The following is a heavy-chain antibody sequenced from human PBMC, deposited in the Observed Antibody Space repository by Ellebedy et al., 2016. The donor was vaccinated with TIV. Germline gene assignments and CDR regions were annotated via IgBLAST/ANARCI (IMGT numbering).Heavy chain of an antibody. CDR2: ISYDGTDK. D-gene: IGHD2-15*01. CDR1: GSTFSSYG. CDR3: TKEKGTGGSCHDY. V-gene: IGHV3-30*18. Sequence: PGGSLRLSCVASGSTFSSYGMHWVRQAPGKGPEWVAIISYDGTDKDYADSVKGRFTISRDNSKNTLYLQMNRLGAEDSAVYYCTKEKGTGGSCHDYWGQGTLVTVSS. J-gene: IGHJ4*02.